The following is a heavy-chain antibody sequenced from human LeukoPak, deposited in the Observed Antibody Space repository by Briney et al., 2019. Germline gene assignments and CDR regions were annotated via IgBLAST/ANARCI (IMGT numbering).Heavy chain of an antibody. J-gene: IGHJ6*03. Sequence: ASEKVSCKASGYTFSGYYMHWVRQAPGQGLEWMGWINPNSGGTNYAQKFQGRATMTRDTSINTAYMELSRLRSDDTAVYYCARGGCHYGDNYYYYYMDVWGKGTTVTVSS. D-gene: IGHD3-22*01. CDR2: INPNSGGT. V-gene: IGHV1-2*02. CDR3: ARGGCHYGDNYYYYYMDV. CDR1: GYTFSGYY.